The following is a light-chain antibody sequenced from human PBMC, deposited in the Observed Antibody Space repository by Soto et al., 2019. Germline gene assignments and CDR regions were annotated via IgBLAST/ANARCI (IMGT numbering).Light chain of an antibody. Sequence: EIVMTQSPATLSVSPGERSILSCSASQSIRTNVAWYQQRPGQAPRLLIYGASTRATDIPVRFSGSGSGTEFTLTISSLQSEDFAIYYGQQDNHWTAITVGQGTLLEF. J-gene: IGKJ5*01. CDR2: GAS. CDR1: QSIRTN. V-gene: IGKV3-15*01. CDR3: QQDNHWTAIT.